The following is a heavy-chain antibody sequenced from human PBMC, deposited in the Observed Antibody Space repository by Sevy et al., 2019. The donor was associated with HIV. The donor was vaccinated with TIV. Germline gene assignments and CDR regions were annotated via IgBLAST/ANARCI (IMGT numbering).Heavy chain of an antibody. CDR1: GFTFSSYW. CDR3: ARMDYGAARGAFDI. D-gene: IGHD4-17*01. V-gene: IGHV3-7*03. J-gene: IGHJ3*02. Sequence: GGSLRLSCAASGFTFSSYWMSWVRQAPGKGLEWVANIKQDGSEKYYVDSVKGRFTISRDNAKNSLYLQMNSLRAEDTAVYYCARMDYGAARGAFDIWGQGTMVTVSS. CDR2: IKQDGSEK.